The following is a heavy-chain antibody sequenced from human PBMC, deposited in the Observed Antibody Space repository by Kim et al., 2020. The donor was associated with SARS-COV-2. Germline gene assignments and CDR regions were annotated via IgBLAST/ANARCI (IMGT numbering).Heavy chain of an antibody. CDR1: GFTFSSYG. V-gene: IGHV3-33*05. D-gene: IGHD3-10*01. J-gene: IGHJ4*03. CDR2: ISYDGSNK. Sequence: GGSLRLSCAASGFTFSSYGMHWVRQAPGKGLEWVAVISYDGSNKYYADSVKGRFTISRDNSKNTLYLQMNSLRAEDTAVYYCAVWFGELLYGGYFDYWG. CDR3: AVWFGELLYGGYFDY.